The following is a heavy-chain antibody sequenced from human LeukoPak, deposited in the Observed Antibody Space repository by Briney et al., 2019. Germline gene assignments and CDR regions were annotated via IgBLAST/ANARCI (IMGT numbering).Heavy chain of an antibody. CDR3: AKGGISGWGFFDY. J-gene: IGHJ4*02. D-gene: IGHD6-19*01. CDR2: ISYGGSNK. CDR1: GFTFSSYG. V-gene: IGHV3-30*18. Sequence: GRSLRLSCAASGFTFSSYGMHWVRQAPGKGLEWVAVISYGGSNKYYADSVKGRFTISRDNSKNTLYLQMNSLRAEDTAVYYCAKGGISGWGFFDYWGQGTLVTVSS.